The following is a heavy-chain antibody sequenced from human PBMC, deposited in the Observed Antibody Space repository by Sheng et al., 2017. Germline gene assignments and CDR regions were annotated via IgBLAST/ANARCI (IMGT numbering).Heavy chain of an antibody. J-gene: IGHJ4*02. V-gene: IGHV3-53*01. CDR3: ARDQAGDMTTIYGFDY. Sequence: EVQLVESGGGLIQPGGSLRLSCAASGFTVSNNFMSWVRQAPGKGLEWVSVIYSGGDTYYPDSVKGRFTISRDNSKNTLFLQMNSVTADDTAVYYCARDQAGDMTTIYGFDYWGQGTLVAVSS. CDR1: GFTVSNNF. D-gene: IGHD4-4*01. CDR2: IYSGGDT.